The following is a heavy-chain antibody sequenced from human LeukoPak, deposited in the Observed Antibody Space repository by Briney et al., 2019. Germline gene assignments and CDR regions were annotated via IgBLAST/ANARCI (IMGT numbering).Heavy chain of an antibody. V-gene: IGHV4-38-2*02. CDR1: GYSISSGYY. D-gene: IGHD6-13*01. J-gene: IGHJ6*04. Sequence: SETLSLTCAVSGYSISSGYYWGWIRQPPWKGLEWIGSIYHSGSTYYNPSLKSRVTISVDTSKNQFSLKLSSVTAADTAVYYCARDSSSWYAYYYGMDVWGKGTTVTVSS. CDR2: IYHSGST. CDR3: ARDSSSWYAYYYGMDV.